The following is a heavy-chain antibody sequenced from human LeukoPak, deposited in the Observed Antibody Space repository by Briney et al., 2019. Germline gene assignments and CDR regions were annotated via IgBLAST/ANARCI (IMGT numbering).Heavy chain of an antibody. J-gene: IGHJ4*02. CDR1: GFTFSSYW. D-gene: IGHD3-10*01. Sequence: GGSLRLSCAASGFTFSSYWMHWVRQAPGKGLVWVSRINSDGSSTSYADSVKGRFTISRDNAKNSLYLQMNSLRAEDTAVYYCARDLWGEDYYGSGSYAFDYWGQGTLVTVSS. CDR2: INSDGSST. V-gene: IGHV3-74*01. CDR3: ARDLWGEDYYGSGSYAFDY.